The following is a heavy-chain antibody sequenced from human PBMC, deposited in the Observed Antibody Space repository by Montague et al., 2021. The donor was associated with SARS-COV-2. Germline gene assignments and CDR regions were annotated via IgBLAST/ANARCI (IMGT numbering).Heavy chain of an antibody. J-gene: IGHJ5*02. CDR2: IYWDDDE. V-gene: IGHV2-5*02. CDR3: APLGFDSRSYYTPHNWFDP. CDR1: GISLSTSGVG. D-gene: IGHD3-10*01. Sequence: VKPTQTLTLTRTFSGISLSTSGVGAAWIRQPPGKALEWLALIYWDDDERYSPSMRSRLTITKDTSENQVVLRMANMDPMDTATYYCAPLGFDSRSYYTPHNWFDPWGQGILVTVSS.